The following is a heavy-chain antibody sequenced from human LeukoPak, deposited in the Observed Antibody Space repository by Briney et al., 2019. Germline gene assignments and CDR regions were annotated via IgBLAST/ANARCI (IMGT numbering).Heavy chain of an antibody. CDR2: INSDGSST. D-gene: IGHD5-24*01. V-gene: IGHV3-74*01. J-gene: IGHJ4*02. Sequence: PCGSPRLSCAASGFSISGYWMHWVRQVPGKGLVWVSRINSDGSSTYYADSVKGRFTISRDNAKNTLYLQMNSLRVEDTAVYYCARRDYFENWGQTTLHTVSS. CDR1: GFSISGYW. CDR3: ARRDYFEN.